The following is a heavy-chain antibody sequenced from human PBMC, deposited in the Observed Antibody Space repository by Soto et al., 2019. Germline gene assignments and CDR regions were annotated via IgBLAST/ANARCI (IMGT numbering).Heavy chain of an antibody. CDR1: GGSIGTSSYY. Sequence: SETLSLTCSVSGGSIGTSSYYWGWIRQPPGKGLEWIGSIYFGGSTYHNPTLKSRVTISVDASNNQFSLKLTSVTAADTAVYFCARLTGDNFHYCFDYWGPATQVTVSS. CDR2: IYFGGST. V-gene: IGHV4-39*01. CDR3: ARLTGDNFHYCFDY. D-gene: IGHD1-1*01. J-gene: IGHJ4*02.